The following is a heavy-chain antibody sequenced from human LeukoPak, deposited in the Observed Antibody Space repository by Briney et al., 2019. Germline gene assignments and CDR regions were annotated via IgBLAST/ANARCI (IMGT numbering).Heavy chain of an antibody. Sequence: PGGSLRLSCAASGFTFSSHWVHWVRQAPGKGLVWVSRINSDGITTSYANSVKGRFTISRDNAKNTLYMQMNSLRAEDTALYYCARGTTYYYDSLDFWGQGTLVTVSS. J-gene: IGHJ4*02. D-gene: IGHD3-22*01. V-gene: IGHV3-74*01. CDR3: ARGTTYYYDSLDF. CDR2: INSDGITT. CDR1: GFTFSSHW.